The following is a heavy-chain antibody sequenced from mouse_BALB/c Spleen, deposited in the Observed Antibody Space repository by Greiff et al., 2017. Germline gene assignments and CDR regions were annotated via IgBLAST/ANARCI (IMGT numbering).Heavy chain of an antibody. D-gene: IGHD1-1*01. CDR3: ARSDFYYGSRPYYFDY. V-gene: IGHV5-17*02. J-gene: IGHJ2*01. CDR2: ISSGSSTI. Sequence: EVQLQESGGGLVQPGGSRKLSCAASGFTFSSFGMHWVRQAPEKGLEWVAYISSGSSTIYYADTVKGRFTISRDNPKNTLFLQMTSLRSEDTAMYYCARSDFYYGSRPYYFDYWGQGTTLTVSS. CDR1: GFTFSSFG.